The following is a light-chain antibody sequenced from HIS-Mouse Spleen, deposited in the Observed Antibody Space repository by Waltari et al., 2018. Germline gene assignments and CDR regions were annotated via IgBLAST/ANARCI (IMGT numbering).Light chain of an antibody. Sequence: HSALTQPPSASRSPGQSVTIPCTGTSTDVGGYNYFPWYHQHPRKAPKLMIYEVSTRPSGVPDRFSGSKSGNTASLTVSGLQAEDEADYYCSSYAGSNNFVVFGGGTKLTVL. CDR1: STDVGGYNY. CDR2: EVS. J-gene: IGLJ2*01. CDR3: SSYAGSNNFVV. V-gene: IGLV2-8*01.